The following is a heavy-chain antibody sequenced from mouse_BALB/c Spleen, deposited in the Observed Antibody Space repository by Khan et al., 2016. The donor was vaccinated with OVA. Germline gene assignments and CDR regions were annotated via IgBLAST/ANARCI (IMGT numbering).Heavy chain of an antibody. J-gene: IGHJ2*01. CDR3: ARTARITY. CDR1: GYSITSGYG. Sequence: VQLQESGPGLVKPSQSLSLTCTVTGYSITSGYGWNWIRQFPGNKLEWMGYISYSGRTNYNPSIKSRISITRDTSKNQFLLQLNSVTTEDTAPYSCARTARITYWVQGTTLTVSS. D-gene: IGHD1-2*01. CDR2: ISYSGRT. V-gene: IGHV3-2*02.